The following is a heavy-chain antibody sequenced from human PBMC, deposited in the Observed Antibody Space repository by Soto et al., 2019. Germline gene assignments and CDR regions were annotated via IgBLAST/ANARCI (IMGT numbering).Heavy chain of an antibody. Sequence: QVQLQESGPGLVKPSETLSLTCTVSGGSISSYYWSWIRQPPGKGLEWIGYIYYSGSTNYNPSLKRRDXXSXDXXKNQFSLKLSSVTAADTAVYYCASRRGYSSRGLDYWGQGTLVTVSS. CDR1: GGSISSYY. V-gene: IGHV4-59*01. CDR2: IYYSGST. D-gene: IGHD6-13*01. J-gene: IGHJ4*02. CDR3: ASRRGYSSRGLDY.